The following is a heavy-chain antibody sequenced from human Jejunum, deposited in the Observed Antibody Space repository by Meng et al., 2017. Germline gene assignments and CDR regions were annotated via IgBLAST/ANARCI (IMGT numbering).Heavy chain of an antibody. CDR3: VKGTSTAPGSGWGYYCDF. V-gene: IGHV3-23*01. CDR1: GFTFTTYP. D-gene: IGHD3-10*01. Sequence: GESLKNSCAASGFTFTTYPMSWVRQAPGEGLEWVSHISSGCGDTYYTDSVKGRFTITRDNSKNTESLKMNSLRAEDTAVYYCVKGTSTAPGSGWGYYCDFWGQGTPVTVSS. J-gene: IGHJ4*02. CDR2: ISSGCGDT.